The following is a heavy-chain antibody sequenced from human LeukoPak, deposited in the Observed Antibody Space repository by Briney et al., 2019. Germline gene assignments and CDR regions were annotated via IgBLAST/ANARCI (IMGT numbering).Heavy chain of an antibody. CDR2: ISTYNGNT. D-gene: IGHD3-10*01. V-gene: IGHV1-18*01. Sequence: ASVKVSCKASGYTFTSYGISWVRQAPGQGLEWMGWISTYNGNTNYAQKLQNRVTLTTDTSTRTAYMELRSLRFDDTAVYNCARGRMTMVRGTERAFDYWGQGTLVTVSS. CDR3: ARGRMTMVRGTERAFDY. J-gene: IGHJ4*02. CDR1: GYTFTSYG.